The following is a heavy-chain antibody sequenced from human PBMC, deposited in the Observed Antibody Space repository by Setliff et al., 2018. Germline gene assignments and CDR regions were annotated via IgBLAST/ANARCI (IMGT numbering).Heavy chain of an antibody. D-gene: IGHD5-12*01. J-gene: IGHJ4*02. CDR1: GGSISSYY. Sequence: SETLSLTCTVSGGSISSYYWSWIRQPAGKGLEWIGHIYIGGSANYNPSLKSRVTMSIDTSKNQFSLKLNSVTAADMAVYYCARLYSGYDNLFDYWGQGTLVTVSS. V-gene: IGHV4-4*07. CDR3: ARLYSGYDNLFDY. CDR2: IYIGGSA.